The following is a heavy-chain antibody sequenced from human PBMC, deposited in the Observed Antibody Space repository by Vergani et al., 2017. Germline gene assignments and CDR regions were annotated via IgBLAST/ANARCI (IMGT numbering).Heavy chain of an antibody. D-gene: IGHD1-14*01. CDR3: ARDLRLLYNRFDP. J-gene: IGHJ5*02. CDR1: GFTFNPYG. CDR2: TWYDGNNK. Sequence: QVQLVESGGGVVQPGRSLRLSCAASGFTFNPYGMHWVRQAPGKGLEWVAVTWYDGNNKQYAESVKGRLTITRDNSKNTMYLQMNSLRGEDTGVYYCARDLRLLYNRFDPWGQGTLVTVSS. V-gene: IGHV3-33*01.